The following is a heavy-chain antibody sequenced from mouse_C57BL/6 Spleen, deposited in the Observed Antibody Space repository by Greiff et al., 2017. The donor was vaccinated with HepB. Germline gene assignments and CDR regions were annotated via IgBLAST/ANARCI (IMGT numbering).Heavy chain of an antibody. Sequence: QVQLQQSGPGLVQPSQSLSITCTVSGFSFTSYGVHWVRQSPGKGLEWLGVIWRGGSTDYNAAFMSRLSITKDNSKSQVFFKMNSLQADDTAIYYCAKIAPNYGSSYGYFDVWGTGTTVTVSS. CDR1: GFSFTSYG. J-gene: IGHJ1*03. CDR3: AKIAPNYGSSYGYFDV. V-gene: IGHV2-5*01. CDR2: IWRGGST. D-gene: IGHD1-1*01.